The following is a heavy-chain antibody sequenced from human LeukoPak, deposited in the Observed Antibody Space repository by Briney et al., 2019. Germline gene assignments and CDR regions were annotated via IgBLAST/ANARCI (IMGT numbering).Heavy chain of an antibody. V-gene: IGHV3-23*01. Sequence: GGSLRLSCAASGFTVTDYAMTWIRQSPGKGLEWVSSMSDIGPNTYYADSVKGRFTISRDTSKNTLFLQMNSLRAEDTALYFCARRLSLRFDAFAVWGPGTVVTVFS. CDR2: MSDIGPNT. CDR1: GFTVTDYA. J-gene: IGHJ3*01. D-gene: IGHD3-3*01. CDR3: ARRLSLRFDAFAV.